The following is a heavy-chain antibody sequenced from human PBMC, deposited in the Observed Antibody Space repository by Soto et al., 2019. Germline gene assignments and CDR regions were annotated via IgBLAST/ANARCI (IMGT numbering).Heavy chain of an antibody. V-gene: IGHV3-21*06. Sequence: GGSPRLSCAASGFTFTRYSMNYVRQAPGKGLEWVSSISSTTKYIYYGDSLKGRFTISRDNAKDSLYLEMNSLRAEDTAVYYCARESEDLTSNFDYWGQGTLVTVSS. CDR2: ISSTTKYI. CDR3: ARESEDLTSNFDY. J-gene: IGHJ4*02. CDR1: GFTFTRYS.